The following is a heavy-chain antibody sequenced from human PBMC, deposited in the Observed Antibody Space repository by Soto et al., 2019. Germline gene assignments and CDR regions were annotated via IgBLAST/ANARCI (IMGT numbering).Heavy chain of an antibody. J-gene: IGHJ4*01. V-gene: IGHV3-7*05. CDR2: IKPDGSAS. Sequence: EVQLVESGGGLVQPGGSLRLSCAASGFTFNTYWMSWVRQAPGKGLEWVANIKPDGSASDYVDSVKGRFTSSRDNARNSLFLQMNSLRAEDTAVYYCARNGRWGHGTFVTVSS. D-gene: IGHD2-8*01. CDR3: ARNGR. CDR1: GFTFNTYW.